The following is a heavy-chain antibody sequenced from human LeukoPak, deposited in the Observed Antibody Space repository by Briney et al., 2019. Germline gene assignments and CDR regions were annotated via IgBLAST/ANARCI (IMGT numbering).Heavy chain of an antibody. J-gene: IGHJ4*02. CDR2: INTNTGNP. CDR3: ARENYDTDGYSFDY. D-gene: IGHD3-22*01. V-gene: IGHV7-4-1*02. CDR1: GYPFIKYP. Sequence: ASVKVSCKASGYPFIKYPMNCVRQAPGQGLEWMGWINTNTGNPTYAQGFTGRFVFSLDTSVSTAYLQISSLKAEDTAVYYCARENYDTDGYSFDYWGQGSPVAVSS.